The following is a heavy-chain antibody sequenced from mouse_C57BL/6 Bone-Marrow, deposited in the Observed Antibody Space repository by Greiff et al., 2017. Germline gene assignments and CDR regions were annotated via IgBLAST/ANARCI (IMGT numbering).Heavy chain of an antibody. CDR3: ARSRPAQATWCAY. Sequence: VKLMESGAELARPGASVKLSCTASGYTFTSFGISWVKQRTGQGLEWIGEIYPRSGNTYYNEKFKGKATLTADKSSSTAYMELRSLTSEDSAVYFCARSRPAQATWCAYWGQGTLDTVSA. J-gene: IGHJ3*01. CDR1: GYTFTSFG. CDR2: IYPRSGNT. D-gene: IGHD3-2*02. V-gene: IGHV1-81*01.